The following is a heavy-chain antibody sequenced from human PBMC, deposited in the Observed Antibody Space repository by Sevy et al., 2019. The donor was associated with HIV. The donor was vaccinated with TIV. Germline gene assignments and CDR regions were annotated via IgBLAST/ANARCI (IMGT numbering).Heavy chain of an antibody. CDR3: AKSLHPGYYDGSGCYSDS. Sequence: GGSLRLSCAASGFDFSIYAMTWVRQTPGKGLEWVSSINGGGDSSYFADSVKGRFSVSRDNSRNTLYLLMDSLTLDDTALYFCAKSLHPGYYDGSGCYSDSWGQGTRVTVSS. J-gene: IGHJ4*02. D-gene: IGHD3-22*01. CDR2: INGGGDSS. CDR1: GFDFSIYA. V-gene: IGHV3-23*01.